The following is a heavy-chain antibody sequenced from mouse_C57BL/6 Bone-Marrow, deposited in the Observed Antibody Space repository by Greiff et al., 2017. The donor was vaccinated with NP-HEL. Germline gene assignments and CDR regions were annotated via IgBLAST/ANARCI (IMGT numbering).Heavy chain of an antibody. J-gene: IGHJ3*01. CDR2: INPNNGGT. D-gene: IGHD1-1*01. CDR3: ARLDYYGSPWFAY. V-gene: IGHV1-18*01. CDR1: GYTFTDYN. Sequence: VHVKQSGPELVKPGASVKIPCKASGYTFTDYNMDWVKQSHGKSLEWIGDINPNNGGTIYNQKFKGKATLTVDKSSSTAYMELRSLTSEDTAVYYCARLDYYGSPWFAYWGQGTLVTVSA.